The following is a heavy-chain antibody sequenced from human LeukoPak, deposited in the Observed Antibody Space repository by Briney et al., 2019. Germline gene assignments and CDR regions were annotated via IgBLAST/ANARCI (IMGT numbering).Heavy chain of an antibody. CDR1: GFTFSSYS. V-gene: IGHV3-21*04. Sequence: GGSLRLSCAASGFTFSSYSMNWVRQAPGKGLEWVSSISSSSSYIYYADSVKGRFTISRDNSKNTLYLQMNSLRAEDTAVYYCANFERTVAGPYNWFDPWGQGTLVTVSS. CDR2: ISSSSSYI. D-gene: IGHD6-19*01. J-gene: IGHJ5*02. CDR3: ANFERTVAGPYNWFDP.